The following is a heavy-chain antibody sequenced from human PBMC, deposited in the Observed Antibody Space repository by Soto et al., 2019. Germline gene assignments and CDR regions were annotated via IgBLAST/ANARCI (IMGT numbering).Heavy chain of an antibody. J-gene: IGHJ4*02. CDR1: GGSISSGGYY. CDR2: IYYSGST. Sequence: QVQLQESGPGLVKPSQTLSLTCTVSGGSISSGGYYWSWIRQHPGKGLEWIGYIYYSGSTYYNPSLTRRVTISVDTSKNQFSLKLSSVTAADTAVYYCARVDDSSPYYFDYWGQGTLVTVSS. CDR3: ARVDDSSPYYFDY. V-gene: IGHV4-31*03. D-gene: IGHD3-22*01.